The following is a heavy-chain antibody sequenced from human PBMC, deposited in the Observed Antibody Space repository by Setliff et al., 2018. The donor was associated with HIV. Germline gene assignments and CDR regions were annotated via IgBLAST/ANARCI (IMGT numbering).Heavy chain of an antibody. V-gene: IGHV1-18*01. J-gene: IGHJ4*02. CDR2: INTHTGNT. D-gene: IGHD5-12*01. CDR3: ARGKTWLRFLDY. Sequence: ASVKVSCKASGYNLHNYGITWVRQAPGQGLEWMGWINTHTGNTDSAQRFQGRVTMTTDTSTSTAYMELRSLRSDDTAVYYCARGKTWLRFLDYWGQGTLVTVSS. CDR1: GYNLHNYG.